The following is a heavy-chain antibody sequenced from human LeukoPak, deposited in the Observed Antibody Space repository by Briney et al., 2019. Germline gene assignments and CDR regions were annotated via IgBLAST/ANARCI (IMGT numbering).Heavy chain of an antibody. CDR3: ARSGTSYGDYVDY. V-gene: IGHV4-59*01. D-gene: IGHD2-2*01. CDR1: GGSISSYY. J-gene: IGHJ4*02. CDR2: IYYSGST. Sequence: SETLSLTCTVSGGSISSYYWSWIRQPPGKGLEWIGYIYYSGSTNYNPSLKSRVTISVDTSKNRFSLKLSSVTAADTAVYYCARSGTSYGDYVDYWGQGTLVTVSS.